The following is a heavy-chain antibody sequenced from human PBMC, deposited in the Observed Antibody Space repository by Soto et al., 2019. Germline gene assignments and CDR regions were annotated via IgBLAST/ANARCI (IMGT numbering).Heavy chain of an antibody. Sequence: SETLSLTCTVSGGSISSGDYYWSWIRQPPGKGLELIGYIYYSGSTYYNPSLKSRVTISVDTSKNQFSLNVSSVTAADTAVYYCARDRGNSYATYYYYAMDVWGQGTTVTVSS. J-gene: IGHJ6*02. CDR2: IYYSGST. V-gene: IGHV4-30-4*01. CDR3: ARDRGNSYATYYYYAMDV. D-gene: IGHD5-18*01. CDR1: GGSISSGDYY.